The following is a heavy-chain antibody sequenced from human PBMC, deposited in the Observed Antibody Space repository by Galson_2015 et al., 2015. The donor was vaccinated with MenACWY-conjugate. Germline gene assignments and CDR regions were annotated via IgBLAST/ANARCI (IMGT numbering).Heavy chain of an antibody. V-gene: IGHV3-30*02. D-gene: IGHD3-10*01. Sequence: SLRLSCATSGLTFSAYGMHWVRQAPGKGLEWLAFMRYDGSDGTYADSVKGRFIISRDDSRRTLSLQMNNLTTEDTAVYLCAKDKIYFGSGSYLYYFDYWGQGTLVTVSS. J-gene: IGHJ4*02. CDR2: MRYDGSDG. CDR3: AKDKIYFGSGSYLYYFDY. CDR1: GLTFSAYG.